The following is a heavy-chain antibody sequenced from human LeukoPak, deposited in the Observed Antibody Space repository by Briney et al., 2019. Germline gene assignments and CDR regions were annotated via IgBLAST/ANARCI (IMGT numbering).Heavy chain of an antibody. CDR2: INPNSGGT. V-gene: IGHV1-2*02. CDR1: GYTFTGYY. Sequence: ASVKVSCKASGYTFTGYYMHWVRQAPGQGLEWMGWINPNSGGTNYAQKFQGRVTMTRDTSISTAYMELSRLRSDDTAVYYCARDSLDRRPYAGVKIAFDIWGQGTMVTVSS. D-gene: IGHD1-1*01. CDR3: ARDSLDRRPYAGVKIAFDI. J-gene: IGHJ3*02.